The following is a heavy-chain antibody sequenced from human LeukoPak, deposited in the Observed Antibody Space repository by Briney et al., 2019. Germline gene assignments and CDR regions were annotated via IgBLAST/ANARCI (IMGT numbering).Heavy chain of an antibody. V-gene: IGHV3-7*01. CDR3: ARVTPGGVGSFDY. CDR2: INQGGSEK. D-gene: IGHD3-16*01. J-gene: IGHJ4*02. CDR1: GFIFSRYW. Sequence: PGGSLRLSCAASGFIFSRYWMSWVRRAPGKGLEWVADINQGGSEKFYVDSVKDRFTISRDNARNSLYLQMNSLRAEDTAIYYCARVTPGGVGSFDYWGQGTLVTVSS.